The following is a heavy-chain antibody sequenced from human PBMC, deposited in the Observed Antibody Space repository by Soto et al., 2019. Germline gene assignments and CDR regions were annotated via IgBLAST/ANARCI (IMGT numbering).Heavy chain of an antibody. CDR3: AREIRSGKAFDI. D-gene: IGHD3-3*01. Sequence: ASVKVSCKASGYTFTGYYMHWVRRAPGQGLEWMGWINPNSGGTNYAQKFQGRVTMTRDTSISTAYMELSRLRSDDTAVYYCAREIRSGKAFDIWGQGTMVTVSS. CDR1: GYTFTGYY. J-gene: IGHJ3*02. V-gene: IGHV1-2*02. CDR2: INPNSGGT.